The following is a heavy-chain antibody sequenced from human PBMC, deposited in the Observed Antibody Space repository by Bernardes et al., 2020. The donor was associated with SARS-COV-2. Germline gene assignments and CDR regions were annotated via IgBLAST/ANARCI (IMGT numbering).Heavy chain of an antibody. D-gene: IGHD1-26*01. J-gene: IGHJ4*02. CDR2: IYYSGSP. CDR3: ATLSRSGLFDY. CDR1: GGSVSSDRYY. Sequence: SETLYLTCTVSGGSVSSDRYYWSWIRQPPGKGLEWIGYIYYSGSPKYNPSLKSRVIISVDTSKNQFSLKLSSVTAADTAVYYCATLSRSGLFDYWGQGTLVTVSS. V-gene: IGHV4-61*01.